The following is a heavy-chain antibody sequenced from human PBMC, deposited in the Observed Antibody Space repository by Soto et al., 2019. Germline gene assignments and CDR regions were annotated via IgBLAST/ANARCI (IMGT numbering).Heavy chain of an antibody. Sequence: KQSQTLSLPCAISGDSVSSNSAAWNWIRQSPSRGLEWLGRTYYRSKWYNDYAVSVKSRITINPDTSKNQFSLQLNSVTPEDTAVYYCARSRSSWYPAPCDYWGQGTLVTVSS. D-gene: IGHD6-13*01. V-gene: IGHV6-1*01. CDR3: ARSRSSWYPAPCDY. J-gene: IGHJ4*02. CDR2: TYYRSKWYN. CDR1: GDSVSSNSAA.